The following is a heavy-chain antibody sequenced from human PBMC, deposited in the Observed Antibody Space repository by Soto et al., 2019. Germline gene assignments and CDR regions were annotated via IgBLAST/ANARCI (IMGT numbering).Heavy chain of an antibody. D-gene: IGHD6-13*01. J-gene: IGHJ3*02. CDR3: AKGILVKPPGTRTFDI. CDR2: IGGGDGST. CDR1: GFNFDDYA. Sequence: EVQLVESGGGLVQPGRSLRLSCAASGFNFDDYAMSWVRQAPGKGLEWVSTIGGGDGSTYYADSVKGRFTISRDNSNSALYLQMNSLRVGDTAIYYCAKGILVKPPGTRTFDIWGQGTMVIVSS. V-gene: IGHV3-23*04.